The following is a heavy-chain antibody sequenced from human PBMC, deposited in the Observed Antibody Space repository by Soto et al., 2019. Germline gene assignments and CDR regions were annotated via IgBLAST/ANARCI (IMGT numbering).Heavy chain of an antibody. CDR3: ARYRPLLLFAY. Sequence: ESGGGLVQPGGSLRLSCAASGFTFSSYEMNWVRQAPGKGLEWVSYISSSGSTIYYADSVKGRFTISRDNAKNSLYLQMNSLRAEDTAVYYCARYRPLLLFAYWGQGTLVSVSS. CDR1: GFTFSSYE. J-gene: IGHJ4*02. V-gene: IGHV3-48*03. CDR2: ISSSGSTI. D-gene: IGHD2-21*02.